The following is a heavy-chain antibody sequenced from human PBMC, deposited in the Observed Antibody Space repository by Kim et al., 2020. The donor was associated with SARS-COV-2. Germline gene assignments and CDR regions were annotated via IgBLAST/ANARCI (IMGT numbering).Heavy chain of an antibody. J-gene: IGHJ4*02. V-gene: IGHV3-11*06. CDR2: SSYI. D-gene: IGHD2-15*01. Sequence: SSYINYADYLKDQFTNSRNNAKNSLYMQMNSPRAKDTAVYYCARATYCDYWGQGTLVTVSS. CDR3: ARATYCDY.